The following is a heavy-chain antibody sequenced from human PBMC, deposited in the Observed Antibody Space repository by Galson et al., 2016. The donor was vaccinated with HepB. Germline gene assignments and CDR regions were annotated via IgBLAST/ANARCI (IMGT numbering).Heavy chain of an antibody. CDR1: GFSLSTYGVG. CDR2: IYWDDDK. CDR3: APVASTRWFDH. V-gene: IGHV2-5*02. Sequence: PALVKPPQTLTLTCTFSGFSLSTYGVGVGWIRQPPGKALEWLALIYWDDDKRYSPSLKSRLSITKDTSKNQVVLTMTYMDPVDTATCYWAPVASTRWFDHWGQGTLVSVAS. J-gene: IGHJ5*02. D-gene: IGHD5/OR15-5a*01.